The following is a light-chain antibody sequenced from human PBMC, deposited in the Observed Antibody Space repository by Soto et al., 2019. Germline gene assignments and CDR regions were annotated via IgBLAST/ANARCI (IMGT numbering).Light chain of an antibody. Sequence: QSALTQPRSVSGSPGQSVNISCTGTSSDVGDYNYVSWYQHHPGKAPKLMIYDVSKRPSGVPDRFSGSKSGNTASLTISGLQAEDEADYYCCSYAGSYTEVFGGGTKLTVL. CDR2: DVS. J-gene: IGLJ2*01. CDR1: SSDVGDYNY. CDR3: CSYAGSYTEV. V-gene: IGLV2-11*01.